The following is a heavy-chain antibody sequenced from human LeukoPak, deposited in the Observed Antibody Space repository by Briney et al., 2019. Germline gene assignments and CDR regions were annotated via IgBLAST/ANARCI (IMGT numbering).Heavy chain of an antibody. J-gene: IGHJ4*02. V-gene: IGHV3-23*01. CDR2: ISGSGGST. CDR1: GFTFSSYA. Sequence: GGSLRLSCAASGFTFSSYAMSWVRQAPGKGLEWVSAISGSGGSTYYADSVKGRFTISRDNSKNTLYLQMNSLRAEDTAVYYCAVDNERYCSSTSCYVFWGQGTLVTVSS. D-gene: IGHD2-2*01. CDR3: AVDNERYCSSTSCYVF.